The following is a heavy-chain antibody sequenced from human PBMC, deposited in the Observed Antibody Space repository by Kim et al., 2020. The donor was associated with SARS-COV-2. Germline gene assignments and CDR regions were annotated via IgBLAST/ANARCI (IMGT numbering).Heavy chain of an antibody. CDR2: INHSGST. Sequence: SETLSLTCAVYGGSFSCYYWSWIRQPPGKGLEWIGEINHSGSTNYNPSLKSRVTISVDTSKNQFSLKLSSVTAADTAVYYCARVLLRYFDWLTPTYFDYWGQGTLVTVSS. J-gene: IGHJ4*02. D-gene: IGHD3-9*01. CDR1: GGSFSCYY. V-gene: IGHV4-34*01. CDR3: ARVLLRYFDWLTPTYFDY.